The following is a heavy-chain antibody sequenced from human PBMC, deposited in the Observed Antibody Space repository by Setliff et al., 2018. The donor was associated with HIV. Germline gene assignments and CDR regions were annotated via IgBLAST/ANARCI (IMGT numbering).Heavy chain of an antibody. Sequence: LRLSCAASGFTFSSYSMNWVRQAPGKGLEWVSSISSSSSYIYYADSVKGRFTISRDNAKNSLYLQMNSLRAEDTAMYYCARDRKMDGYNFDYYYSYYMDVWGKGTTVTVSS. CDR1: GFTFSSYS. D-gene: IGHD5-12*01. CDR2: ISSSSSYI. V-gene: IGHV3-21*01. J-gene: IGHJ6*03. CDR3: ARDRKMDGYNFDYYYSYYMDV.